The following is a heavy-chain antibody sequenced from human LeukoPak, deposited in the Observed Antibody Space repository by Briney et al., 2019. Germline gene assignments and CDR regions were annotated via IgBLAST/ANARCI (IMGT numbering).Heavy chain of an antibody. CDR3: ARDSSGWDVGPKDEFDY. CDR1: GFTFSSYE. Sequence: GGTLRLSCASSGFTFSSYEMNWVREAPGKGLEWVSYISSSGSTIYFADSVKGRFTIYRDNAKNSLYLQMNSLRAEDTAVYYCARDSSGWDVGPKDEFDYWGQGTLVTVSS. J-gene: IGHJ4*02. V-gene: IGHV3-48*03. CDR2: ISSSGSTI. D-gene: IGHD6-19*01.